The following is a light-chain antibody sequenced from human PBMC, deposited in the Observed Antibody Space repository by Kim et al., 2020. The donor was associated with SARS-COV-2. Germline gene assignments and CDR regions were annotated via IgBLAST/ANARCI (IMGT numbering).Light chain of an antibody. Sequence: HSPATLSVSPGGRATLSCRARQSVGSNLAWYQQGQPPRLLISGASTRAPGIPARFSGRGSGRQFTLTISSLQSEDFALYYCQQYSSCPLTFGQGTRLEI. CDR2: GAS. CDR3: QQYSSCPLT. V-gene: IGKV3-15*01. CDR1: QSVGSN. J-gene: IGKJ5*01.